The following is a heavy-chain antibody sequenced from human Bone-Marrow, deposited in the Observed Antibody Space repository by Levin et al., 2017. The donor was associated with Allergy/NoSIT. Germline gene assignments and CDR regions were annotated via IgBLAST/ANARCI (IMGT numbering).Heavy chain of an antibody. D-gene: IGHD3-10*01. V-gene: IGHV3-53*01. Sequence: GGSLRLSCSASEFTVSDNYLGWVRQTPGKGMEWISVIYSDGTTYYTNSVKGRFIISRDNSQNTEYLQMNSLRAGDTAVYYCVRPALSPDFCASGTFPYHFDKWGQGTLVTVSS. CDR3: VRPALSPDFCASGTFPYHFDK. CDR2: IYSDGTT. J-gene: IGHJ4*02. CDR1: EFTVSDNY.